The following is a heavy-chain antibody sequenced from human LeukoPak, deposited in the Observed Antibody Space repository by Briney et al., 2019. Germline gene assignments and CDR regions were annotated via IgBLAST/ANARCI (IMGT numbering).Heavy chain of an antibody. J-gene: IGHJ4*02. V-gene: IGHV3-7*03. CDR2: LNQYGNDK. D-gene: IGHD3-22*01. CDR1: GFSFSSYW. CDR3: AKDSATSYYYDSSGYY. Sequence: PGGSLRLSCAASGFSFSSYWMTWVRQAPGKGLEWVANLNQYGNDKYYADSVRGRFTISRDNARDSLYLQMNSLRAEDTAVYYCAKDSATSYYYDSSGYYWGQGTLVTVSS.